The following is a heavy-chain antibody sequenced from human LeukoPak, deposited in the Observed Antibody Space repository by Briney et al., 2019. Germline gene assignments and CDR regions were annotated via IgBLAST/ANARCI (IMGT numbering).Heavy chain of an antibody. CDR3: ARAYYYDSSGYYSGTHDAFDI. V-gene: IGHV1-18*01. CDR2: ISAYNGNT. J-gene: IGHJ3*02. CDR1: GYTFTSYG. D-gene: IGHD3-22*01. Sequence: ASVKVSCKASGYTFTSYGISWVRQAPGQGLEWMGWISAYNGNTNYAQKLQGRVTMTTDTSTSTAYMELRSLRSDDTAVYYCARAYYYDSSGYYSGTHDAFDIWGQGTMDTVSS.